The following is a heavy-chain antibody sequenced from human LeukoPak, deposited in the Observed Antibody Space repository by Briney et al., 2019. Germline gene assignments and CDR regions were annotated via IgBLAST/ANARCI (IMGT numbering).Heavy chain of an antibody. J-gene: IGHJ4*02. CDR2: INHSGST. V-gene: IGHV4-34*01. CDR1: GGSFSGYY. Sequence: SETLSLTCAVYGGSFSGYYWSWIRQPPGNGLEWIGEINHSGSTNYNPSLKSRVTISVDTSKNQFSLKLSSVTAADTAVYYCARADYGLKYYFDYWGQGTLVTVSS. CDR3: ARADYGLKYYFDY. D-gene: IGHD4-17*01.